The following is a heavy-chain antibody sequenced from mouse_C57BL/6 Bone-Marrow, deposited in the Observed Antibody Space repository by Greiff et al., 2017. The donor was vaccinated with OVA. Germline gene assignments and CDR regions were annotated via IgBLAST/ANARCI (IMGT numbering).Heavy chain of an antibody. CDR1: GYAFSSYW. Sequence: QVQLQQSGAELVKPGASVKISCKASGYAFSSYWMNWVKQRPGKGLEWIGQIYPGDGDTNYNGKFKGKATLTADKSSSTAYMQLSSLTSEDSAVYFCERRPYYYGSSYDAMDHWGKGTSVTVSS. V-gene: IGHV1-80*01. J-gene: IGHJ4*01. D-gene: IGHD1-1*01. CDR2: IYPGDGDT. CDR3: ERRPYYYGSSYDAMDH.